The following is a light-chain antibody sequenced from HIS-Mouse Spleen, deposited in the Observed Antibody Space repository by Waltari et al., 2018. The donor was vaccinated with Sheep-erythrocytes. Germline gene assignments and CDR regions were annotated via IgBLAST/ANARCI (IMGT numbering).Light chain of an antibody. V-gene: IGLV2-11*01. CDR2: DVS. Sequence: QSALTQPRSVSGSPGQSVTISCTGTSSDVGGYNYVSWYQQHPGKAPKLMIYDVSTPPSGVPDSVAGSKAGNTASLTTSGFQAEDEADYYCCSYAGSYNHVFATGTKVTVL. J-gene: IGLJ1*01. CDR3: CSYAGSYNHV. CDR1: SSDVGGYNY.